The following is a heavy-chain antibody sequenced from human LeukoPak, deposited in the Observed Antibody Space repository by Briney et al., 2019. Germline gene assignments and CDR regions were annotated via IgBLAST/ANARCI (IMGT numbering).Heavy chain of an antibody. V-gene: IGHV4-39*01. Sequence: PSETLSLTCTVSGGSISSSSYYWGWLRQPPGKGREWIGTIYYSGSTYYNPSLKSRVTISVDTAKNQFSRKLSSVTAADTAVYYCARLDSIHLITYWGQGTLVTVSS. CDR3: ARLDSIHLITY. CDR1: GGSISSSSYY. CDR2: IYYSGST. D-gene: IGHD3-16*01. J-gene: IGHJ4*02.